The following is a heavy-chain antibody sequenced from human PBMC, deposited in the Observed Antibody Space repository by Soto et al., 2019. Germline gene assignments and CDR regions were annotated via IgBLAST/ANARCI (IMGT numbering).Heavy chain of an antibody. D-gene: IGHD3-9*01. CDR3: ARDVDNVLTGLSDAFDV. V-gene: IGHV3-48*02. Sequence: GGSLRLSCAASGFPFSDYSMNWVRQAPGKGLEWVSYITTSSSPTYYADSVKGRFTISRDNAKNSLYLQMNSLRDEDTAVYYCARDVDNVLTGLSDAFDVWGQGTMVTVS. J-gene: IGHJ3*01. CDR1: GFPFSDYS. CDR2: ITTSSSPT.